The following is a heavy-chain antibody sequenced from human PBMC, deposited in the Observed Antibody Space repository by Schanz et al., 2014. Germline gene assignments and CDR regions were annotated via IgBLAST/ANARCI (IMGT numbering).Heavy chain of an antibody. CDR2: INSVGSNT. V-gene: IGHV3-74*02. CDR3: ARDHTTERYYSAGPPIDY. D-gene: IGHD1-26*01. Sequence: EVQLVESGGGLVKPGGSLRLSCAASGFTFSSHWMHWVRQDPGKGLVWVARINSVGSNTDYADSVTGRFTISRDNAKNTLYLQMNSLRAEDTSVYYCARDHTTERYYSAGPPIDYWGQGTMLTVSS. CDR1: GFTFSSHW. J-gene: IGHJ4*02.